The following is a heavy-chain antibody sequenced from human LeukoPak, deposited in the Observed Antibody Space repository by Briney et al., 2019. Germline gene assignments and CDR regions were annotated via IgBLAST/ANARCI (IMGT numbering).Heavy chain of an antibody. CDR3: ARAYSSSRLYENDC. V-gene: IGHV4-39*01. CDR1: GGSISSSSYY. J-gene: IGHJ4*02. Sequence: PSETLSLTCTVSGGSISSSSYYWGWIRQPPGKGLEWIGSMHYSGITYYNPSLKSRVTISVDTSKNQFSLKLTSVSAADSAVYSCARAYSSSRLYENDCWGQGTLVTVSS. CDR2: MHYSGIT. D-gene: IGHD3-22*01.